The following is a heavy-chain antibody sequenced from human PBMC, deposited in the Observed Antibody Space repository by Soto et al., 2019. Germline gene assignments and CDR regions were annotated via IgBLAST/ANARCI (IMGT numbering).Heavy chain of an antibody. V-gene: IGHV3-7*03. D-gene: IGHD1-26*01. CDR2: IKQDGSEK. J-gene: IGHJ3*02. CDR3: ARATYSGSYYEALDI. CDR1: GFTFSSYW. Sequence: GGSLRLSCAASGFTFSSYWMSWVRQAPGKGLEWVANIKQDGSEKYYVDSVKGRFTISRDNAKNSLYLQMNSLRAEDTAVYYCARATYSGSYYEALDIWGQGTMVTVSS.